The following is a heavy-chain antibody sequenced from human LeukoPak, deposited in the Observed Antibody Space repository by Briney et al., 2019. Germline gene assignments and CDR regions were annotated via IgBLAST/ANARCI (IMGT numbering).Heavy chain of an antibody. J-gene: IGHJ4*02. CDR1: GGSISSGSYY. CDR3: ARDDVGIAAAGGLY. V-gene: IGHV4-61*02. D-gene: IGHD6-13*01. CDR2: IYTRGST. Sequence: PSETLSLTCAVSGGSISSGSYYWSWIWQPAGKGLEWIGRIYTRGSTYYNPSLKSRITISIDTTKNQFSLKLSSVSAADTAVYYCARDDVGIAAAGGLYWGQGTLVTVSP.